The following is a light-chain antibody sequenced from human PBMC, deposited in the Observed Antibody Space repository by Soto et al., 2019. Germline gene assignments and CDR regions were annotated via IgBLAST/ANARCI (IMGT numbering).Light chain of an antibody. CDR3: QQYNSYSEA. Sequence: DIKMTQSPSTLSASVGDRVTITCRASQSIGDSLAWYQQKPGEAPYLLISDVSSLERGVPSRFSGSGSGTEFTLTISSMQPDDFATFYCQQYNSYSEAFGQGTKVDIK. J-gene: IGKJ1*01. V-gene: IGKV1-5*01. CDR2: DVS. CDR1: QSIGDS.